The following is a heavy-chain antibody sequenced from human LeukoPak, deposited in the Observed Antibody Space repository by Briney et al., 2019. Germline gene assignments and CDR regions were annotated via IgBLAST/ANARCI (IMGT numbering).Heavy chain of an antibody. CDR1: GCTFGSYD. V-gene: IGHV1-8*02. Sequence: ASVKVSCKASGCTFGSYDINWVRKATGQGLEWMGWMNPGSGNTGYAQKFQGRVTMTRDTSISTAYVELSGLRSEDTAVYYCARLSETAAYYYTTGYYYLGYWGQGTLVTVDS. D-gene: IGHD3-3*01. J-gene: IGHJ4*02. CDR3: ARLSETAAYYYTTGYYYLGY. CDR2: MNPGSGNT.